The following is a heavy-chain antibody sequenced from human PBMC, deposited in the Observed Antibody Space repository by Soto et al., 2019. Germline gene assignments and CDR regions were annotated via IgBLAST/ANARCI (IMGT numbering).Heavy chain of an antibody. CDR1: GGTFSSSA. J-gene: IGHJ6*02. CDR3: ARDNDRLQLGGNSYYILDV. D-gene: IGHD4-4*01. Sequence: QVQLVQSGAEMKEPGSSVKVSCKTSGGTFSSSAISWLRQAPGQGLEWMGGIIPLFRTPDYAQKFQGRVTIAADXSASEAXXELSSLRSEDTAVYYCARDNDRLQLGGNSYYILDVWGQGTTITVSS. V-gene: IGHV1-69*12. CDR2: IIPLFRTP.